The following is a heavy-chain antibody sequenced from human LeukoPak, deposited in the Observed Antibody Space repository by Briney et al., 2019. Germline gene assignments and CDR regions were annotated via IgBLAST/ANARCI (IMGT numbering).Heavy chain of an antibody. J-gene: IGHJ3*02. CDR2: IYPGDSDT. CDR1: GYSFISHW. D-gene: IGHD3-3*01. Sequence: GESLKISCKGSGYSFISHWIGWVRQVPGKGLEWMGIIYPGDSDTRYSPAFEGQVTMSVDKSISTAYMELSRLRSDDTAVYYCARGLNYDFWSGYYAAFDIWGQGTMVTVSS. V-gene: IGHV5-51*01. CDR3: ARGLNYDFWSGYYAAFDI.